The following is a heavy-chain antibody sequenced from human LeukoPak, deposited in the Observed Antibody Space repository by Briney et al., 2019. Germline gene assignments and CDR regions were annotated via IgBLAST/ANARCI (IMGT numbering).Heavy chain of an antibody. Sequence: GGSLRLSCEASGFIFSSYVMGWVRQAPGKGLEWVSSISVGGGDTFTADSVKGRFTITRENSKNTLYLQMMGLRVEDAAIYYCAKLNLGEMAYFDSWGQGILVTVSS. CDR2: ISVGGGDT. V-gene: IGHV3-23*01. J-gene: IGHJ4*02. D-gene: IGHD2-21*01. CDR1: GFIFSSYV. CDR3: AKLNLGEMAYFDS.